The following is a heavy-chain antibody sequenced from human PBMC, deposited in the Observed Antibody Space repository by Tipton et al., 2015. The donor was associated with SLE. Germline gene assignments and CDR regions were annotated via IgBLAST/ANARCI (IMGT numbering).Heavy chain of an antibody. CDR3: ARGQDSSSGGFDP. D-gene: IGHD6-13*01. V-gene: IGHV4-34*01. J-gene: IGHJ5*02. CDR1: GGSFSGYY. CDR2: INHSGST. Sequence: LRLSCAVYGGSFSGYYWSWIRQPPGKGLEWIGEINHSGSTNYNPSLKSRVPISVDTSKTQFSLTLSSVTAADTAVYYCARGQDSSSGGFDPWGQGTRGTVSA.